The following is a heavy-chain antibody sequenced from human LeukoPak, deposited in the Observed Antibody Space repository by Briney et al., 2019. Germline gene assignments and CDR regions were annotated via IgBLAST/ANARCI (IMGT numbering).Heavy chain of an antibody. V-gene: IGHV4-30-4*01. Sequence: SETLSLTCTVSGGSISSGDYYWSWIRQRPGKGLEWIGYIYYSGSTYYNPSLKSRVTISVDTSKNQFSLKLSSVTAADTAVYYCARARRRTFDYWGQGTLVTVSS. CDR2: IYYSGST. CDR1: GGSISSGDYY. CDR3: ARARRRTFDY. J-gene: IGHJ4*02.